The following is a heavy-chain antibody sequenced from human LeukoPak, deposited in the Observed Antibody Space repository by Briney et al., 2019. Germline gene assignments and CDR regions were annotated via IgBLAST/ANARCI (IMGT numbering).Heavy chain of an antibody. CDR1: GFTFSSYS. D-gene: IGHD6-13*01. CDR2: ISSSSSYI. CDR3: ARDQWSSSWYRLDPPDY. J-gene: IGHJ4*02. V-gene: IGHV3-21*01. Sequence: GGSLRLSCAASGFTFSSYSMNWVRQAPGKGLEWVSSISSSSSYIYYADSVKGRFTISRDNAKNSLYLQMNSLRAEDTAVYYCARDQWSSSWYRLDPPDYWGQGTLVTVSS.